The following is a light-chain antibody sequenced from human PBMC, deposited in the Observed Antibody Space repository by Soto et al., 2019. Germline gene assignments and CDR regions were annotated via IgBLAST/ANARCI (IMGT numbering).Light chain of an antibody. CDR1: GGDVGTYDY. CDR3: NSYLTNFVA. V-gene: IGLV2-14*03. J-gene: IGLJ2*01. Sequence: QSALTQPASVSGSLGPSITISCTGTGGDVGTYDYVSWYQQHPGKAPKLMIFDVSSRPSGISDRFSGSKSGNTASLTISGLQAEDEADYYCNSYLTNFVAFGGGTKLTVL. CDR2: DVS.